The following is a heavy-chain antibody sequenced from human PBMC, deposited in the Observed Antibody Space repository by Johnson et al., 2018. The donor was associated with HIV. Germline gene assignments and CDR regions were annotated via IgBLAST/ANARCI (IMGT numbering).Heavy chain of an antibody. D-gene: IGHD6-19*01. CDR1: GFTFSSYA. CDR2: ISYDGSNK. CDR3: ARDWGLHSSGWYVDAFDI. V-gene: IGHV3-30-3*01. J-gene: IGHJ3*02. Sequence: QVQLVESGGGVVQPGRSLRLSCAASGFTFSSYAMHWVRQAPGKGLEWVAVISYDGSNKYYADSVKGRFTISRDNSKNTLYLQMNSLRAEDTAVYYCARDWGLHSSGWYVDAFDIWGQGTVVTVSS.